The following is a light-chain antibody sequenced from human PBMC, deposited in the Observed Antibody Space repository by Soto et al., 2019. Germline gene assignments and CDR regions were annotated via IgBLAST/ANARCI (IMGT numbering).Light chain of an antibody. V-gene: IGLV2-8*01. J-gene: IGLJ2*01. CDR3: SSFAGSNRLV. CDR2: EAN. CDR1: SSDVGGYNY. Sequence: QSALTQTPSASGSPGQSVTISCTGTSSDVGGYNYVSWYQQHPGKAPKLIIYEANERPSGVPDRFSGSKSGNTASLTVSGLQTEDEADYYCSSFAGSNRLVFGGGTKLTVL.